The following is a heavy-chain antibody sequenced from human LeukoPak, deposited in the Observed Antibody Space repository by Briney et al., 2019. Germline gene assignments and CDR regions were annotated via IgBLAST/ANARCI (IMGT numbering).Heavy chain of an antibody. J-gene: IGHJ4*02. CDR2: INPNSGGT. CDR3: ARELYDGSGYHDF. D-gene: IGHD3-22*01. CDR1: GYTFTVYY. V-gene: IGHV1-2*02. Sequence: ASVKVCCNASGYTFTVYYTDWVRQAPGQGLEWMGWINPNSGGTKYAQKFQGRVTMTRDTSISTAYMELSRLRSDDTAVYYCARELYDGSGYHDFSGRGTLVTVSS.